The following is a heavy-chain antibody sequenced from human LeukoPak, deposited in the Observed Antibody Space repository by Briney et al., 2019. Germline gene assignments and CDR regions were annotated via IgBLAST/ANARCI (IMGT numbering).Heavy chain of an antibody. CDR3: AKDRTVGASYWYFDL. Sequence: GGSLRLSCAASGFSFSNYWFHWVRQAPGEGLVWVSRTNEHGTIINYADSVKGRFTISRDSSKNTLFLHMNTLRAEDTAIYYCAKDRTVGASYWYFDLWGRGTLVTVSS. CDR2: TNEHGTII. D-gene: IGHD1-26*01. CDR1: GFSFSNYW. V-gene: IGHV3-74*01. J-gene: IGHJ2*01.